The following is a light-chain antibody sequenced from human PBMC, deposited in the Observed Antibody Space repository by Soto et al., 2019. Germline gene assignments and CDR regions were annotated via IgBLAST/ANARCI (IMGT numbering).Light chain of an antibody. V-gene: IGKV3-11*01. Sequence: EIVLTQSPATLSLSPGERATLSCRASQSVSSDLAWYQQTPGQAPRLLIYDASNRATGIPARFSGSGSGTDFTITISSLEPEDFSVYYCQQRRNGTRLTFGGGTKVEIK. CDR3: QQRRNGTRLT. CDR1: QSVSSD. CDR2: DAS. J-gene: IGKJ4*01.